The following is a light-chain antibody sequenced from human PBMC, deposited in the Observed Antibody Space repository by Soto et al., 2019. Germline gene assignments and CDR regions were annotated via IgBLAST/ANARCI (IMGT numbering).Light chain of an antibody. CDR3: QQHNYWPS. V-gene: IGKV3-15*01. Sequence: EIVMTQSPATLSVSPGERATLSCRASQSVATNLASYQQKPGQVPRLLIHSASTRTTGVPARFSGSGSGTEFTLTFSGLQSEDFAVYYCQQHNYWPSFGQGTKLEIK. CDR1: QSVATN. CDR2: SAS. J-gene: IGKJ2*01.